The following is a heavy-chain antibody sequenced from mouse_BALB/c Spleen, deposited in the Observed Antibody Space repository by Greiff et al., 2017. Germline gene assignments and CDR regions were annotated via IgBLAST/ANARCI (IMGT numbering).Heavy chain of an antibody. D-gene: IGHD1-1*01. CDR1: GYTFTDYN. CDR2: IYPYNGGT. V-gene: IGHV1S29*02. Sequence: VHVKQSGPELMKPGASVKISCKASGYTFTDYNMHWVKQSHGKSLEWIGYIYPYNGGTGYNQKFKSKATLTVDNSSSTAYMELRSLTSEDSAVYYCAREGYYYYGSESYWYFDVWGAGTTVTVSS. CDR3: AREGYYYYGSESYWYFDV. J-gene: IGHJ1*01.